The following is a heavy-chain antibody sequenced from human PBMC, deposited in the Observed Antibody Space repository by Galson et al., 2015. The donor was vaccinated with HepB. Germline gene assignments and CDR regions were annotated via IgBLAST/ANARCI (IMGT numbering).Heavy chain of an antibody. CDR3: VRQWGETYGMDV. V-gene: IGHV3-64D*06. J-gene: IGHJ6*02. Sequence: SLRLSCAASGFTFSSYAMHWVRQAPGKGLEYVSAISSNGGSTYYADSVKGRFTISRDNSKNTLYLQMSSLRAEDTAVYYCVRQWGETYGMDVWGQGTTATVSS. D-gene: IGHD6-19*01. CDR1: GFTFSSYA. CDR2: ISSNGGST.